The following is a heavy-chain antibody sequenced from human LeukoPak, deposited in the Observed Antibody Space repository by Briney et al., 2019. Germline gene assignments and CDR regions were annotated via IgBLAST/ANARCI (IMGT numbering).Heavy chain of an antibody. J-gene: IGHJ4*02. Sequence: GASVTVSCKASGYTFTSYDITWVRQAPGQGLEWMGWISAYNGNTNYAQKVQGRVTMTTDTSTSTAYMDLRSLRSDDTAVYYCARISHYYGSEIEYWGQGTLVTVSS. CDR3: ARISHYYGSEIEY. D-gene: IGHD3-10*01. CDR1: GYTFTSYD. CDR2: ISAYNGNT. V-gene: IGHV1-18*01.